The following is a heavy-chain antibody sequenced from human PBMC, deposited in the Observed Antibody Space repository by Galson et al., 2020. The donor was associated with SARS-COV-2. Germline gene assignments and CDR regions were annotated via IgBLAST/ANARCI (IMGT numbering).Heavy chain of an antibody. CDR1: GYIFSNYW. J-gene: IGHJ4*02. CDR2: IFPGDSDT. D-gene: IGHD5-18*01. V-gene: IGHV5-51*01. CDR3: VRHGDKYGCWSRHV. Sequence: KIGESLKISCRASGYIFSNYWIGWVRQMPGQGLEWMGVIFPGDSDTRYSPSFEGDVIISVAKSTAVVFLQWNSLKASDTAMYYCVRHGDKYGCWSRHVWGQGTLVTVSS.